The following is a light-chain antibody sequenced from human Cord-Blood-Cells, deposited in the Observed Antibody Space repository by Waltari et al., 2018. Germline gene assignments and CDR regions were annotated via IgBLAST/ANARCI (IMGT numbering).Light chain of an antibody. CDR1: SSNIGSNT. J-gene: IGLJ2*01. Sequence: QSVLTQPPSASGTPGQRVTISCSGSSSNIGSNTVNCYQQLPGTAPKLLIYSNNQRPSGVPDRFSGSKSGTSASLAISGLQSEDEADYCCAAWDDSLNGVVFGGGTKLTVL. CDR2: SNN. V-gene: IGLV1-44*01. CDR3: AAWDDSLNGVV.